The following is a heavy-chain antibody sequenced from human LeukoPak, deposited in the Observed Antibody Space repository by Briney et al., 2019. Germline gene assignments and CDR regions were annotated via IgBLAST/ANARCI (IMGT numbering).Heavy chain of an antibody. J-gene: IGHJ4*02. D-gene: IGHD6-19*01. CDR2: IYYSGST. V-gene: IGHV4-59*08. CDR3: ARHESGSSGWLAAVSNFDY. Sequence: PSETLSLTCTVSGGSISSYYWSWIRQPPGKGLEWIGYIYYSGSTNYNPSLKSRVTISVDTSKNQFSLKLSSVTAADTAVYYCARHESGSSGWLAAVSNFDYWGQGTLVTVSS. CDR1: GGSISSYY.